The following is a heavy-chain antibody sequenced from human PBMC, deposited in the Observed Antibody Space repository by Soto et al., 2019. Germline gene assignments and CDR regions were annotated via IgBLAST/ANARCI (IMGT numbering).Heavy chain of an antibody. CDR3: ATAWGVAGFDY. Sequence: SETLSLTCTVSGGPISSYYWSWIRQPPGKGLEWIGYIYYSGSTNYNPSLKSRVTISVDTSKNQFSLKLSSVTAADTAVYYCATAWGVAGFDYWGQGTLVTVSS. CDR1: GGPISSYY. D-gene: IGHD6-19*01. CDR2: IYYSGST. J-gene: IGHJ4*02. V-gene: IGHV4-59*01.